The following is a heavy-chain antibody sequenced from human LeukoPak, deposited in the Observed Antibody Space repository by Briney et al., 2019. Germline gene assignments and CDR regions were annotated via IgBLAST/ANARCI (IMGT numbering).Heavy chain of an antibody. V-gene: IGHV3-23*01. CDR1: GGSISSGGYY. CDR2: ISGGGGST. D-gene: IGHD4-17*01. CDR3: ARDDYGETFDY. J-gene: IGHJ4*02. Sequence: LSLTCTVSGGSISSGGYYWSWIRQPPGKGLEWVSGISGGGGSTYYADSVKGRFTISRDNSKNTLYLQTNSLRAEDTAVYYCARDDYGETFDYWGQGTLVTVSS.